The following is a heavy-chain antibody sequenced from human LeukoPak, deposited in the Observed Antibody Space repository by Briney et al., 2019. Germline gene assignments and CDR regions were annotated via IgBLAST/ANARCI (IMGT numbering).Heavy chain of an antibody. D-gene: IGHD4-17*01. Sequence: AGGSLRLSCAASGFTFSSYAMSWVRQAPGKGLEWVSAISGSGGSTYYADSVKGRFTISRDNSKNTLYLQMNSLRAEDTAVYYCAKYPYGDYTWDYFDYWGQGTLVTVSS. J-gene: IGHJ4*02. CDR3: AKYPYGDYTWDYFDY. CDR2: ISGSGGST. V-gene: IGHV3-23*01. CDR1: GFTFSSYA.